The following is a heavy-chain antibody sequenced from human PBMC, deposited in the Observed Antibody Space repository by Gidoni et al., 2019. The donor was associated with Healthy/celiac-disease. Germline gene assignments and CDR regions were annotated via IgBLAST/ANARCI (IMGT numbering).Heavy chain of an antibody. CDR1: GFTVSSNY. D-gene: IGHD4-17*01. Sequence: EVQLVESGGGCIQPGGSLRLSCAASGFTVSSNYMSWVRQAPGKGLECVSVIYSGGSTYYADSGKGGFTISRDNSKNTRYLQMNSLRAEDTAVYYCARDMTVTPLGGMDVWGQGTTVTVSS. CDR3: ARDMTVTPLGGMDV. CDR2: IYSGGST. V-gene: IGHV3-53*01. J-gene: IGHJ6*02.